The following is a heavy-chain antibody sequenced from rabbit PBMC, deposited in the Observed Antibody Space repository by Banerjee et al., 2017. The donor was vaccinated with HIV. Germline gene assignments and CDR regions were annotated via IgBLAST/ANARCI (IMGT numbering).Heavy chain of an antibody. CDR2: IYGGSSRST. Sequence: QSLEESGGDLVKPGASLTLTCTASGIDFTSNAMCWVRQAPGKGLEWIGTIYGGSSRSTYYASWAKGRFTSSKTSSTTVTLQMTSLTAADTATYFCARGGYSYGDYGYGLWGQGTLVTVS. J-gene: IGHJ3*01. CDR3: ARGGYSYGDYGYGL. D-gene: IGHD6-1*01. V-gene: IGHV1S40*01. CDR1: GIDFTSNA.